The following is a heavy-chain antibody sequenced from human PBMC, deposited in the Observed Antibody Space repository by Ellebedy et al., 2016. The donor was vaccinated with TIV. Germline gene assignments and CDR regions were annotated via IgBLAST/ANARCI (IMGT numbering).Heavy chain of an antibody. CDR1: GFTFSSYW. CDR2: INSDGSS. V-gene: IGHV3-74*01. Sequence: PGGSLRLSCAASGFTFSSYWMHRVRQAPGKGLVWVSRINSDGSSIYADSVRGRFTISRDNAKNTLYLQMDRLRAEDTAVYYCARSRQEGATPPGDYWGQGALVTVSS. D-gene: IGHD1-26*01. J-gene: IGHJ4*02. CDR3: ARSRQEGATPPGDY.